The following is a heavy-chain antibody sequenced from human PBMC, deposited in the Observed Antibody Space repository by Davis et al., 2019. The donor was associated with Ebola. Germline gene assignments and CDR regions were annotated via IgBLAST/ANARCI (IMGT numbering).Heavy chain of an antibody. CDR3: VKDSSNIWFDI. V-gene: IGHV3-23*01. CDR1: GFIFRNYV. CDR2: FGTVGDT. J-gene: IGHJ3*02. Sequence: GGSLRLSCETSGFIFRNYVMSWVRQAPGKGLEWVSTFGTVGDTYYADSVKGRFAMSRENSRGTLYLQMNSLRVEDSAIYYCVKDSSNIWFDIWGQGTLITVSS. D-gene: IGHD2/OR15-2a*01.